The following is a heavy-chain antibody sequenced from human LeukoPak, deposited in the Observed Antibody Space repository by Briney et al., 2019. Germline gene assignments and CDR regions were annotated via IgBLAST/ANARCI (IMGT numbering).Heavy chain of an antibody. CDR3: AARSDAFDI. CDR1: GFTFSSYE. V-gene: IGHV3-48*03. Sequence: GGSLRLSCAASGFTFSSYEMNWVRQAPGKGLEWVSYISSSGSTIYYADSVKGRFTISRDNYKNTLFLQMNSLRAEDTALYYCAARSDAFDIWGQGTMVTVSS. D-gene: IGHD1-14*01. J-gene: IGHJ3*02. CDR2: ISSSGSTI.